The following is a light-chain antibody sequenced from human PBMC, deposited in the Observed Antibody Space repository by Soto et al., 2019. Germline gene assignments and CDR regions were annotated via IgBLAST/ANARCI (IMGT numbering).Light chain of an antibody. V-gene: IGKV1-27*01. J-gene: IGKJ1*01. CDR1: QGISDF. CDR2: GAS. CDR3: QKYSSARWT. Sequence: DIQMTQSPSSLSASVGDRVTITCRASQGISDFLAWYQQKPGKVPKLLIYGASNLQPGVPSRFSGSGSGTDFTLTISSLQPEDIGTYYCQKYSSARWTFGQGTKVDIK.